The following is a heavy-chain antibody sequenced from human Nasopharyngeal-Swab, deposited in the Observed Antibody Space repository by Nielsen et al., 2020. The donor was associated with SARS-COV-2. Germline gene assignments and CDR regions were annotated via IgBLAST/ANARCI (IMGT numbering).Heavy chain of an antibody. CDR1: GFTFSSYW. J-gene: IGHJ6*02. CDR2: INEDGSEK. D-gene: IGHD3-16*01. V-gene: IGHV3-7*01. Sequence: GESLKISCAASGFTFSSYWMSWVRQAPGKGLEWVANINEDGSEKYYVDSVKGRFTISRDNAKNSLYLQMNSLRAEDTAVYYCARDHRTPGGDYYYYGMDVWGQGTTVTVSS. CDR3: ARDHRTPGGDYYYYGMDV.